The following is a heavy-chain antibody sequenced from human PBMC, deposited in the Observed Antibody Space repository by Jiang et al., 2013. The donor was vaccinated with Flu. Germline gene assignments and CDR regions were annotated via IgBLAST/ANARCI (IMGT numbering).Heavy chain of an antibody. CDR3: ARQGPYDILTNYSFDY. Sequence: GAEVKKPGESLKISCKGSGYSFATYWIVWVRQMPGKGLEWMGIIYPGDSDTRYNPSFQGQVTISADKSISTAYLQWSSLKASDTAMYYCARQGPYDILTNYSFDYWGQGTLVTVSS. CDR1: GYSFATYW. J-gene: IGHJ4*02. CDR2: IYPGDSDT. D-gene: IGHD3-9*01. V-gene: IGHV5-51*01.